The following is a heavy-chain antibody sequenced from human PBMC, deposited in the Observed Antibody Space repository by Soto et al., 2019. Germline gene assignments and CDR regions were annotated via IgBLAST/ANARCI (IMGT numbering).Heavy chain of an antibody. Sequence: QVQLQESGPGLVKPSQTLSLTCTVSGGSISSGGYYWSWIRQHPGKGLEGIGNIYYSGSNYYNPSLQRRVTISIDTSKNQFSLKLSSVTAADTAVYYCARGPLVPTVIDYWGQGTLVTVSS. CDR3: ARGPLVPTVIDY. CDR2: IYYSGSN. CDR1: GGSISSGGYY. D-gene: IGHD4-17*01. J-gene: IGHJ4*02. V-gene: IGHV4-31*03.